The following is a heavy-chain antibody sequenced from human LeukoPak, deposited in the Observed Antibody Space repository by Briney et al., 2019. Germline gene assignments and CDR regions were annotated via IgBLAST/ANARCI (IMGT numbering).Heavy chain of an antibody. CDR2: IVVGSGNT. D-gene: IGHD6-6*01. CDR3: AAAGASSSSFFPHY. CDR1: GFTFTSSA. Sequence: ASVKVSCKASGFTFTSSAVQWVRQARGQRLEWTGWIVVGSGNTNYAQKFQERVTITRDMSTSTAYMELSSLRSEDTAVYYCAAAGASSSSFFPHYWGQGTLVTVSS. J-gene: IGHJ4*02. V-gene: IGHV1-58*01.